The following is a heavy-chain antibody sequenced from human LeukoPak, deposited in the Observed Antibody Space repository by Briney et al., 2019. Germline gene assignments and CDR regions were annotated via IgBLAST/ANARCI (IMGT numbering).Heavy chain of an antibody. D-gene: IGHD4-17*01. CDR2: INPNSGGT. CDR3: ASSYGDSTY. J-gene: IGHJ4*02. CDR1: GYTFTVYY. Sequence: EASVTVSFTASGYTFTVYYMHWGRQAPGPGLEWMGWINPNSGGTNYAHKFQGRVTITRDTSISTAYMELSRLRSDDTAVYYCASSYGDSTYWGQGTLVTVSS. V-gene: IGHV1-2*02.